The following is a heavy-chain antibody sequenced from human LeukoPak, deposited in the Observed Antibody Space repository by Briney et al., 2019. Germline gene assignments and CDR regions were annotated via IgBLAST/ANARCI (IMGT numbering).Heavy chain of an antibody. D-gene: IGHD5-18*01. V-gene: IGHV3-21*01. CDR1: GFTFSSYS. CDR2: ITSSSDYI. CDR3: AREFKSGYGMWA. J-gene: IGHJ5*02. Sequence: GGSLRLSCTASGFTFSSYSLNWVRQAPGQGLEWVSSITSSSDYIYYADSVKGRFTISRDNAENSLHLQMDSLRAEDTAVYYCAREFKSGYGMWAWGQGTLVTVSS.